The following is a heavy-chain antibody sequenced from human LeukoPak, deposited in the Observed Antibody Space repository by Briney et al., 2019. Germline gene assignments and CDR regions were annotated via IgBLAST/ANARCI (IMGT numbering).Heavy chain of an antibody. J-gene: IGHJ4*02. Sequence: ASVKVSCKASGYTFTGYYLHWVRQAPGQGLEWMGWINPNSGDTHYAQKFQGRVNMTRDTSISTAYMGLSRLRSDDTAVYHCAREAGCSSASCEIDFWGQGALVTVSS. V-gene: IGHV1-2*02. CDR1: GYTFTGYY. CDR2: INPNSGDT. D-gene: IGHD2-2*01. CDR3: AREAGCSSASCEIDF.